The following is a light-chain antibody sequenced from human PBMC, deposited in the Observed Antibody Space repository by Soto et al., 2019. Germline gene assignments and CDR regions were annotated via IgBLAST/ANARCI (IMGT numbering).Light chain of an antibody. CDR1: SSDVGAYDY. CDR3: SSYTSGSTPYV. V-gene: IGLV2-14*03. CDR2: DVT. J-gene: IGLJ1*01. Sequence: QSALTQPASVSGSPGQSITISCTGTSSDVGAYDYVSWYQQYPGKAPKLMIYDVTDRPSGVSDRFFGSKSGNTASLTISGLQAEDEADYYCSSYTSGSTPYVFGTGTK.